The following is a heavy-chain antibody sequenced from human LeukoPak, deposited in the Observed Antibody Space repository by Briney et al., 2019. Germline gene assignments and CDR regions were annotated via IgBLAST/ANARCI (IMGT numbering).Heavy chain of an antibody. CDR1: GGSIGSYY. CDR2: IYYSGST. CDR3: AREYYDSSGYSLEAFDI. Sequence: SETLSLTCTVSGGSIGSYYWSWIRQPPGKGLEWIGYIYYSGSTNYNPSLKSRVTISVDTSKDQFSLKLSSVTAADTAVYYCAREYYDSSGYSLEAFDIWGQGTMVTVSS. D-gene: IGHD3-22*01. J-gene: IGHJ3*02. V-gene: IGHV4-59*01.